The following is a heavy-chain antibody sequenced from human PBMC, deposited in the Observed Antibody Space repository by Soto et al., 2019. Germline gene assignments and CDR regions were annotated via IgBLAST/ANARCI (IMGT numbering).Heavy chain of an antibody. CDR3: ARSEEDSDYYYYGLDV. Sequence: SQTLSLTCVISGDSVSSSSVAWNWVRQSPSRGLEWLGRTYYRSRWYSGFAVSVRGRIVINADTSKNQFSLQLNSATPEDTAVYFCARSEEDSDYYYYGLDVWGQGTTVTVSS. D-gene: IGHD2-15*01. J-gene: IGHJ6*02. V-gene: IGHV6-1*01. CDR2: TYYRSRWYS. CDR1: GDSVSSSSVA.